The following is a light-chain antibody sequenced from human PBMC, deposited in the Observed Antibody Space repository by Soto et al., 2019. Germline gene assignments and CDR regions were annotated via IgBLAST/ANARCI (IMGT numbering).Light chain of an antibody. Sequence: DIQMTQSPSTLSASVGDSVAINCRASQSISWWVAWFQQRPGKAPKLLISEASNLEGGVPSRFSGSGYGTEFTLTISSLQPDDFASYSCQQYHTSPWTFGQGTKVEIK. CDR3: QQYHTSPWT. V-gene: IGKV1-5*03. CDR2: EAS. CDR1: QSISWW. J-gene: IGKJ1*01.